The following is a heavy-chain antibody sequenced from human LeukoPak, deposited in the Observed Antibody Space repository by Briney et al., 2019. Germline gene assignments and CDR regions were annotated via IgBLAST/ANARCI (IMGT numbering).Heavy chain of an antibody. V-gene: IGHV3-53*01. J-gene: IGHJ4*02. CDR2: IYSGAST. D-gene: IGHD4-17*01. Sequence: GGSLRLSCATSGFSVSSNYMSWLRQAPGKGLEWVSLIYSGASTYYADSVKGRFPISRDNSKNTLYLQMNSLRDEDTAVYYCARVYRDYYFDSWGQGTLVTVSS. CDR1: GFSVSSNY. CDR3: ARVYRDYYFDS.